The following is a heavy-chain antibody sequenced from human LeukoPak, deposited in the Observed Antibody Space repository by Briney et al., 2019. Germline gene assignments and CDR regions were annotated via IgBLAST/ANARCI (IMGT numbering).Heavy chain of an antibody. Sequence: GGSLRLSCAASGFTFSSYWMLWVGQAPGKGLVWVSRLNREGSSTSYADSVKGRFTISRDNAKNTLYLQMNSLRAEDTAVYYCASYDSSSWYSLPHYYYGMDVWGQGTTVTVSS. CDR1: GFTFSSYW. CDR3: ASYDSSSWYSLPHYYYGMDV. CDR2: LNREGSST. D-gene: IGHD6-13*01. V-gene: IGHV3-74*01. J-gene: IGHJ6*02.